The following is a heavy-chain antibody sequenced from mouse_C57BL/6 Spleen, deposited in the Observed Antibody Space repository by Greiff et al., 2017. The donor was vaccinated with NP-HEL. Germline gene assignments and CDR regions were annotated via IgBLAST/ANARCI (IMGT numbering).Heavy chain of an antibody. Sequence: QVHVKQPGAELVKPGASVKMSCKASGYTFTSYWITWVKQRPGQGLEWIGDIYPGSGSTNYNEKFKSKATLTVDTSSSTAYMQLSSLTSEDSAVYYCARSEFYAMDYWGQGTSVTVSS. CDR1: GYTFTSYW. CDR3: ARSEFYAMDY. V-gene: IGHV1-55*01. CDR2: IYPGSGST. J-gene: IGHJ4*01.